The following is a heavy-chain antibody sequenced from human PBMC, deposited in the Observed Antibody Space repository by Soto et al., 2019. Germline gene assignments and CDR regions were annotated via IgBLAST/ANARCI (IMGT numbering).Heavy chain of an antibody. V-gene: IGHV4-38-2*01. CDR3: ARMYGYSYGYLDY. D-gene: IGHD5-18*01. Sequence: SETLSLTCAVSGYSISSGYYWCFIRQPPGKGLEWIGSLYHSGSTSYNPSLKSRVTISVDTSKNQFSLKLTSVTAADTAVYYCARMYGYSYGYLDYWGQGTQVTVSS. CDR2: LYHSGST. J-gene: IGHJ4*02. CDR1: GYSISSGYY.